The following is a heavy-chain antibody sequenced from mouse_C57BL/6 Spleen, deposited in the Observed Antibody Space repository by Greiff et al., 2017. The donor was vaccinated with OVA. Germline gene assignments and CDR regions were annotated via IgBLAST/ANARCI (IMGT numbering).Heavy chain of an antibody. CDR1: GYTFTSYW. Sequence: QVQLQQPGAELVKPGASVKLSCKASGYTFTSYWMQWVKQRPGQGLEWIGEIDPSDSYTNYNQKFKGKATLTVDTSSSTAYMQLSSLTSEDSAVYYCTRRYYSNYVDYWGQGTTLTVSS. J-gene: IGHJ2*01. CDR2: IDPSDSYT. D-gene: IGHD2-5*01. V-gene: IGHV1-50*01. CDR3: TRRYYSNYVDY.